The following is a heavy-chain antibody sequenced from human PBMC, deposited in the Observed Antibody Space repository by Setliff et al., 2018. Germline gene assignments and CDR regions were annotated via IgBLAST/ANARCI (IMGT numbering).Heavy chain of an antibody. J-gene: IGHJ4*02. V-gene: IGHV4-4*09. CDR2: IFTSGST. CDR1: GGSVCTFY. Sequence: PSETLSLTCRVSGGSVCTFYWTWIRQPPGKGLEWIGYIFTSGSTQYNPSLKSRATISRDTSSNQFSLKLFSVTAADTAVYYCAHSTTFDLHHDYWGQGALVTVSS. D-gene: IGHD3-9*01. CDR3: AHSTTFDLHHDY.